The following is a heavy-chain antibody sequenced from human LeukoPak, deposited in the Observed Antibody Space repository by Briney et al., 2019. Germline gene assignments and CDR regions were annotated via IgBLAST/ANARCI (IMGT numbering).Heavy chain of an antibody. D-gene: IGHD3-22*01. Sequence: GGSLRLSCAASGLTLSTYAMSWVRQAPGKGLEWVSAISGGGDSTYYADSVKGRFIISRDNSKNTLYLQMNSLRAEDTAVYYCAKDKIVVAGNFDYWGQGTLVTVSS. V-gene: IGHV3-23*01. CDR1: GLTLSTYA. J-gene: IGHJ4*02. CDR2: ISGGGDST. CDR3: AKDKIVVAGNFDY.